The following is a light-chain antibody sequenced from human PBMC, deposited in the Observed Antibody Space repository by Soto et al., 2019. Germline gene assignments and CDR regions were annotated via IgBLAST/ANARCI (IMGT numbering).Light chain of an antibody. Sequence: DIQMTQSPSSLSASVGDRVTITCRASQGISSYLAWYQQKPGKVPKLLLYAASTLQSGVPSRFSGSGSGTDFTLSISSLQPEDVATYYCQNYNSAPWTFGQGTKVDIK. CDR2: AAS. J-gene: IGKJ1*01. V-gene: IGKV1-27*01. CDR1: QGISSY. CDR3: QNYNSAPWT.